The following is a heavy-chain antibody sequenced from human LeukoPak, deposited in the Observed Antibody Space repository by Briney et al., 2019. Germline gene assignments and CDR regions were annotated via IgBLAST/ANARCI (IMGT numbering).Heavy chain of an antibody. CDR3: ARGYIPMVRGVITLDY. D-gene: IGHD3-10*01. CDR2: IRAYNGNT. CDR1: CYTFTSCC. J-gene: IGHJ4*02. V-gene: IGHV1-18*01. Sequence: ASVKVSCKASCYTFTSCCNSGVRQAPGQGLEGMGWIRAYNGNTNYAQKLQGRVTMTTDTSTSTAYMELRSLRSDDTAVYYCARGYIPMVRGVITLDYWGQGTLVTVSS.